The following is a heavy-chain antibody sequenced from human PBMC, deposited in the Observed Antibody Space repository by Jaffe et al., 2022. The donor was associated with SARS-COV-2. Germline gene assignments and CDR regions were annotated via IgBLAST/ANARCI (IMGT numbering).Heavy chain of an antibody. CDR3: AKARTVSRLHNSLIFDY. V-gene: IGHV3-23*01. Sequence: EVQLLESGGGLVQPGGSLRLSCAASGFTFSSYAMSWVRQAPGKGLEWVSAISGSGGSTYYADSVKGRFTISRDNSKNTLYLQMNSLRAEDTAVYYCAKARTVSRLHNSLIFDYWGQGTLVTVSS. J-gene: IGHJ4*02. D-gene: IGHD1-20*01. CDR2: ISGSGGST. CDR1: GFTFSSYA.